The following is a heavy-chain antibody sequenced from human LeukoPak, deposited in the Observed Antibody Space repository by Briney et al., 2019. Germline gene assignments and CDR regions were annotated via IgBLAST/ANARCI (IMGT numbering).Heavy chain of an antibody. CDR1: GFTFSNYA. D-gene: IGHD3-10*01. CDR2: ISGSGGST. Sequence: GGSLRLSCAASGFTFSNYAMSWVRQAPGKGLEWVSAISGSGGSTYHADSVKGRFTISRDNSKNTLHLQVNSLRAEDTAVYYCAKDGSSDYYAWYYFDYWGQGTLVTVSS. CDR3: AKDGSSDYYAWYYFDY. J-gene: IGHJ4*02. V-gene: IGHV3-23*01.